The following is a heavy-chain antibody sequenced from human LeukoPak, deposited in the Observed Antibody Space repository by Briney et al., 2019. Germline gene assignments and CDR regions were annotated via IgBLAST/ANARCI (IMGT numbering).Heavy chain of an antibody. Sequence: GGSLRLSCAASGFTFSNYAMSWVRQAPGKGLEWVSVVSSSSGATNYADSVEGRFTISRDNSKNTLYLQMNSLRAEDTAVYYCAKDLGPVRFDYWGQGTLVTVSS. D-gene: IGHD7-27*01. J-gene: IGHJ4*02. CDR2: VSSSSGAT. CDR3: AKDLGPVRFDY. V-gene: IGHV3-23*01. CDR1: GFTFSNYA.